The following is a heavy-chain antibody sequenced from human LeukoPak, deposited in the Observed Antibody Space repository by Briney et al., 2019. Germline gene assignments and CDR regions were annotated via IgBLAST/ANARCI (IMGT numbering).Heavy chain of an antibody. D-gene: IGHD6-19*01. CDR3: AARRDTSVAGPGAFDI. CDR1: GYTLIELS. CDR2: FDPEDGEA. Sequence: ASVKVSCKASGYTLIELSMHWVRQAPGKGLECMGGFDPEDGEAIYAQKFQGRVTMTEDTSTDTAYMELSSLKVEDTAVYYCAARRDTSVAGPGAFDIWGQGTMVTVSS. J-gene: IGHJ3*02. V-gene: IGHV1-24*01.